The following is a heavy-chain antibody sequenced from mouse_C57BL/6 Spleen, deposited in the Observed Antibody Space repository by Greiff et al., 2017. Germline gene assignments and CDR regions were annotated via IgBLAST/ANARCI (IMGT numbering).Heavy chain of an antibody. Sequence: EVQLQQSGPELVKPGASVKISCKASGYTFTDYNMNWVKQSPGKSLEWIGVINPNDGNTSYNQKFKGKATLTVDQSSSTAYMQLSSLTSEDSAVYYCTRGEASWNPFDYWGQGTTLTVSS. J-gene: IGHJ2*01. CDR3: TRGEASWNPFDY. CDR1: GYTFTDYN. CDR2: INPNDGNT. V-gene: IGHV1-39*01. D-gene: IGHD6-1*01.